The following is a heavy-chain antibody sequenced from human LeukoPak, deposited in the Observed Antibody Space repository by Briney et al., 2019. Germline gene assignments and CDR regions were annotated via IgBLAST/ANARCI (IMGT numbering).Heavy chain of an antibody. V-gene: IGHV3-23*01. Sequence: GGSLRLSCAASGFTFSNYAMSWVRQAPGKGLEWVSAISGSGGSTYYADSVKGRFTISRDNSKNTLYLQMNSLRAEDTAVYYCAKAQGYCSSTSCPNGFDYWGQGTLVTVSS. CDR3: AKAQGYCSSTSCPNGFDY. D-gene: IGHD2-2*01. CDR2: ISGSGGST. CDR1: GFTFSNYA. J-gene: IGHJ4*02.